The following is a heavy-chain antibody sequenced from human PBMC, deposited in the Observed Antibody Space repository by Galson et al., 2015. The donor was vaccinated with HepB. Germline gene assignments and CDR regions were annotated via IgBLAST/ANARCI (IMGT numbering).Heavy chain of an antibody. Sequence: SVKVSCKASGYTFTGCYMHWVRQAPGQGLEWMGWINPNSGGTNCAQKFQGWVTMTRDTSISTAYMELSRLRSDDTAVYYCARGIIAVAGTEVYDAFDIWGQGTMVTVSS. CDR3: ARGIIAVAGTEVYDAFDI. CDR1: GYTFTGCY. V-gene: IGHV1-2*04. J-gene: IGHJ3*02. D-gene: IGHD6-19*01. CDR2: INPNSGGT.